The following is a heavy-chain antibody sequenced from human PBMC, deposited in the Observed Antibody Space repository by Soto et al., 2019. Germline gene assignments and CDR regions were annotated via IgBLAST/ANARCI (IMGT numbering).Heavy chain of an antibody. J-gene: IGHJ4*02. CDR1: GGSITSSSYY. Sequence: QLQLQESGPGRVKPSETLSLTCTVSGGSITSSSYYWGWIRQPPGKGLESIGSIYYSGSTYYNPHLKSGVTPSVYTYTNQFYLTRRCVTAADTAVYYCARHYDSSGYSDYWGQGTLVTVSS. CDR3: ARHYDSSGYSDY. D-gene: IGHD3-22*01. CDR2: IYYSGST. V-gene: IGHV4-39*01.